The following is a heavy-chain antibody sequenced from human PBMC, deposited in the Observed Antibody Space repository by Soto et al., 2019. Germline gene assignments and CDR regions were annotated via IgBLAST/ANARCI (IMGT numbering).Heavy chain of an antibody. Sequence: QVLLQESGPGLVKPSQTLSLTCTVSGGSISSGDYYWSWIRQPPGKGLEWIGYIYYSGSTYYNPSLKSRVTISVDTSKNQFSLKLSSVTAADTAVYYCARYVDTAMATYYYYGMDVWGQGTTVTVSS. CDR1: GGSISSGDYY. D-gene: IGHD5-18*01. J-gene: IGHJ6*02. V-gene: IGHV4-30-4*01. CDR3: ARYVDTAMATYYYYGMDV. CDR2: IYYSGST.